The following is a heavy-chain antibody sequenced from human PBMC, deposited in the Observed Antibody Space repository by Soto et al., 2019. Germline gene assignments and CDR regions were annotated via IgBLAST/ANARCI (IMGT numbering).Heavy chain of an antibody. D-gene: IGHD5-12*01. CDR3: ARDRGDGYNLS. V-gene: IGHV1-69*08. Sequence: QVQLVQSGAEVRKPGSSVKVSCKASGGTFSSYTISWVRQAPGQGLEWMGRIIPILSIANYAQKIQGRVTITADKSTSTAYMELSSLRSEDTAVYYCARDRGDGYNLSWGQGTLVTVSS. CDR1: GGTFSSYT. CDR2: IIPILSIA. J-gene: IGHJ4*02.